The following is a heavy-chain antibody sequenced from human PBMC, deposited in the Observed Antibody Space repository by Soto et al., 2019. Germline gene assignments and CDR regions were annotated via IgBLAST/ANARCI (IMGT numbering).Heavy chain of an antibody. J-gene: IGHJ4*02. D-gene: IGHD5-12*01. Sequence: HPGGSLRLSCAASGFTFSSYGMHWVRQAPGKGLEWVAVISYDGSNKYYADSVKGRFTISRDNSKNTLYLQMNSLRAEDTAVYYCAKAWEYGGYVIPYFDYWGQGTLVTVSS. V-gene: IGHV3-30*18. CDR3: AKAWEYGGYVIPYFDY. CDR1: GFTFSSYG. CDR2: ISYDGSNK.